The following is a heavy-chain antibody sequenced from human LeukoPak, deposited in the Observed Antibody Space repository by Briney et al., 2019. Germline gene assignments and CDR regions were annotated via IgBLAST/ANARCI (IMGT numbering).Heavy chain of an antibody. CDR3: ATDLYGDFHY. V-gene: IGHV1-24*01. CDR2: FDPEDGET. Sequence: ASVKVSCKASGYTFTSYYMHWVRQAPGKGLEWMGGFDPEDGETIYAQKFQGRVTMTEDTSTDTAYMELSSLRSENTAVYYCATDLYGDFHYWGQGTLVTVSS. J-gene: IGHJ4*02. D-gene: IGHD4-17*01. CDR1: GYTFTSYY.